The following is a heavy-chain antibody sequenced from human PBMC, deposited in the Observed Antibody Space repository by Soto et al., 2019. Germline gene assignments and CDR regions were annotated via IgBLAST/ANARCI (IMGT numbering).Heavy chain of an antibody. V-gene: IGHV5-51*01. CDR1: GYSFTSYW. D-gene: IGHD2-15*01. CDR3: ARRRTAYCSGGSCLNENFDY. J-gene: IGHJ4*02. Sequence: GESLKISCKGSGYSFTSYWIGWVRQMPGKGLEWMGIIYPGDSDTRYSPSFQGQVTISADKSISTAYLQWSSLKASDTAMYYCARRRTAYCSGGSCLNENFDYWGQGTLVTVSS. CDR2: IYPGDSDT.